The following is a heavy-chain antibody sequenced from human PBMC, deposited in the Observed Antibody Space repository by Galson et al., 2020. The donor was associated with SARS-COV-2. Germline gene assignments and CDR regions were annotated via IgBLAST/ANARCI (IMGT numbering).Heavy chain of an antibody. CDR2: IYYRGST. D-gene: IGHD3-3*01. V-gene: IGHV4-31*03. J-gene: IGHJ6*02. CDR3: ARLRFLEWLQETYGMDV. CDR1: GGSISSGGYY. Sequence: ETSENLSLTCTVSGGSISSGGYYWSWISQHPGKGLQWIGYIYYRGSTYSNPSLKSRVTISVDTSKNQFSLKLSSVTAADTAVYYCARLRFLEWLQETYGMDVWGQWTTVTVSS.